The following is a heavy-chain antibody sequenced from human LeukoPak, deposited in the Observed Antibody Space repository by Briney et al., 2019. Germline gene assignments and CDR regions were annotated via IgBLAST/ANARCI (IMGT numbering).Heavy chain of an antibody. V-gene: IGHV3-20*04. CDR1: GFTFSSYW. D-gene: IGHD3/OR15-3a*01. CDR2: INWNGGST. CDR3: ARDWTGYYGSDY. Sequence: GGSLRLSCAASGFTFSSYWMHWVRQTPGKGLEWVSGINWNGGSTGYADSVKGRFTTSRDNAKNSLYLQMNSLRAEDTALYYCARDWTGYYGSDYWGQGTLVTVSS. J-gene: IGHJ4*02.